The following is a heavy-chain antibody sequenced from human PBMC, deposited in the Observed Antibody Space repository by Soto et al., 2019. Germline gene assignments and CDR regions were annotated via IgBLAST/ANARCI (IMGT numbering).Heavy chain of an antibody. J-gene: IGHJ4*02. D-gene: IGHD5-12*01. CDR3: ARAPDIVATIDREYFDY. CDR2: IYYSGST. Sequence: QVQLQESGPGLVKPSETLSLTCTVSGGSISSYYWSWIRQPPGKGLEWIGYIYYSGSTNYNPSLNSRVTISVYTSKNQFSLKLSSVTAADTAVYYCARAPDIVATIDREYFDYCGQGTLVTVSS. CDR1: GGSISSYY. V-gene: IGHV4-59*01.